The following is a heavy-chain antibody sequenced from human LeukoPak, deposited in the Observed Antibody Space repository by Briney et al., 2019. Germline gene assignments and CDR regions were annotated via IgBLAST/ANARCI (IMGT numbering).Heavy chain of an antibody. CDR1: GFTFSSYW. CDR2: ISSSSSYI. V-gene: IGHV3-21*01. Sequence: PGGSLRLSCAASGFTFSSYWMTWVRQAPGKGLEWVSSISSSSSYIYYADSVKGRFTISRDNAKNSLYLQVNSLRAEDTAVYYCAREDPRLPSMGFDPWGQGTLVTVSS. CDR3: AREDPRLPSMGFDP. J-gene: IGHJ5*02. D-gene: IGHD5-12*01.